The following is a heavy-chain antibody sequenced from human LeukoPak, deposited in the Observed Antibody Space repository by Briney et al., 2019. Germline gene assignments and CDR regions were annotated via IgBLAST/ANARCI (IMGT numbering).Heavy chain of an antibody. CDR2: TYYRSKWYN. Sequence: SQTLSLTCAISGDSVSSNSAAWNWIRQSPSRGLEWLGGTYYRSKWYNDYAVSVRSRITINPDTSKNQFSLQLNSVTPEDTAVYYCVRDDGIGLDAFDIWGQGTMVTVSS. CDR3: VRDDGIGLDAFDI. J-gene: IGHJ3*02. D-gene: IGHD1-14*01. V-gene: IGHV6-1*01. CDR1: GDSVSSNSAA.